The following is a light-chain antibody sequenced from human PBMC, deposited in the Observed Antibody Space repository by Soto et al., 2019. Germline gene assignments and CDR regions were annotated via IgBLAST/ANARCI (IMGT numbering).Light chain of an antibody. J-gene: IGKJ2*01. CDR1: QSVSSSY. V-gene: IGKV3-20*01. CDR3: QQYGSSPYT. CDR2: GAS. Sequence: EIVLTQSPGTLSLSPGERATLSCRASQSVSSSYLAWYQQKPGQAPRLLIYGASSRGTGIPDRFSGSESGTDFTLTISRLESEDFAVYYCQQYGSSPYTFGPGTKLEIK.